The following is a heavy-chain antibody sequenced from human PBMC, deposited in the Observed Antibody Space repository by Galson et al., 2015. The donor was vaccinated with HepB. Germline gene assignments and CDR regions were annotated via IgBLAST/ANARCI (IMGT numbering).Heavy chain of an antibody. CDR3: ARFEVQIWVLDC. Sequence: TLRLSCAASGFTFSSYSLNWVRQAPGKGLEWVSSISRGRRCIYYADSVKGRFTISRDNAKNSLYLQMNSLRAEDTAVYYCARFEVQIWVLDCWGQGTLVTVSS. D-gene: IGHD5-18*01. CDR1: GFTFSSYS. J-gene: IGHJ4*02. V-gene: IGHV3-21*01. CDR2: ISRGRRCI.